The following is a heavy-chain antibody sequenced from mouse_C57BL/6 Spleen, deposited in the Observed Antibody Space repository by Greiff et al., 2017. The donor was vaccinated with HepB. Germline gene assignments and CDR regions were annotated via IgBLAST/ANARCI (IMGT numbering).Heavy chain of an antibody. D-gene: IGHD1-1*01. CDR2: IYPRDGST. Sequence: VQGVESGPELVKPGASVKLSCKASGYTFTSYDINWVKQRPGQGLEWIGWIYPRDGSTKYNEKFKGKATLTVDTSSSTAYMELHSLTSEDSAVYFCANYPWFAYWGQGTLVTVSA. J-gene: IGHJ3*01. V-gene: IGHV1-85*01. CDR3: ANYPWFAY. CDR1: GYTFTSYD.